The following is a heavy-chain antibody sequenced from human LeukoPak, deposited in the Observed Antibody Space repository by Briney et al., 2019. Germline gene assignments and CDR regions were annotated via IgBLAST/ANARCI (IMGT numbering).Heavy chain of an antibody. CDR2: INTDGSRT. J-gene: IGHJ4*02. V-gene: IGHV3-74*03. Sequence: PGGSLRLSCAASGFTFSSFWVHWVRQLPGKGLVWVSLINTDGSRTKYADSVKGRFTISRDNAKYTLYLQMNSLRAEDTAVYYCARDLSGPADYWGQGTVVTVSS. D-gene: IGHD1-26*01. CDR1: GFTFSSFW. CDR3: ARDLSGPADY.